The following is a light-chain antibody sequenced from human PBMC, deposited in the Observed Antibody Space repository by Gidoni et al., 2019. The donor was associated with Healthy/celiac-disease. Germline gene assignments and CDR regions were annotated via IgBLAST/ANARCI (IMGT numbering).Light chain of an antibody. J-gene: IGKJ3*01. V-gene: IGKV4-1*01. CDR3: QQYYSTPLT. CDR1: QSVLYSSNNKHY. CDR2: WAS. Sequence: DIVMTQSPDSLAVSLGERATINGKSSQSVLYSSNNKHYLAWYQQKPGQLPKLLIYWASTRESGVPDRFSGSGSGTDFTLTISSLQAEDVAVYYCQQYYSTPLTFGPGTKVDIK.